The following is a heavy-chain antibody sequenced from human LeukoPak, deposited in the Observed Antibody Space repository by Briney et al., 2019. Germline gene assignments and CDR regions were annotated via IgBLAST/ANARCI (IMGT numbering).Heavy chain of an antibody. D-gene: IGHD6-13*01. Sequence: PGRSLRLSCAASGFTFSSYAMHWVRQAPGKGLEWVAVISYDGSNKYYADSVKGRFTISRDNSKNTLYLQMNSLRAEDTAVYYCARDPHIAAAGASFDYWGQGTLVTVSS. CDR3: ARDPHIAAAGASFDY. CDR1: GFTFSSYA. CDR2: ISYDGSNK. V-gene: IGHV3-30-3*01. J-gene: IGHJ4*02.